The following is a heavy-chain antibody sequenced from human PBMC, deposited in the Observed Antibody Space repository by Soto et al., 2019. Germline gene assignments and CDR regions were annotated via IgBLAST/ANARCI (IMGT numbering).Heavy chain of an antibody. Sequence: ASGKVSCKASCYTFTSYGISWVRQAPGQGLEWMGWISAYNGNTNYAQKLQGRVTMTTDTSTSTAYMELRSPRSDDTAVYYCARAPRGYSYGYGYYYYYGMDVWGQGTTVTVSS. CDR1: CYTFTSYG. CDR3: ARAPRGYSYGYGYYYYYGMDV. D-gene: IGHD5-18*01. CDR2: ISAYNGNT. J-gene: IGHJ6*02. V-gene: IGHV1-18*01.